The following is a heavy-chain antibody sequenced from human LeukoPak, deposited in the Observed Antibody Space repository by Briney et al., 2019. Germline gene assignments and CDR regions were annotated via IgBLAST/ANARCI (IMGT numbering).Heavy chain of an antibody. V-gene: IGHV3-48*01. D-gene: IGHD1-26*01. CDR2: ISGSSGII. CDR1: GFTFNTYT. J-gene: IGHJ4*02. Sequence: GGSLRLSCAASGFTFNTYTMNWVRQAPGKGLEWVSYISGSSGIIDYADSVRGRFTISRDNAKNTLYLQMNSLRAEDTAVYYCAKDQWVSWGQGTLVTVSS. CDR3: AKDQWVS.